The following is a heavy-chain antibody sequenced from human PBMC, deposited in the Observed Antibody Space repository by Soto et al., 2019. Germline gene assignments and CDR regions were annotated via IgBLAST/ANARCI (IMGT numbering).Heavy chain of an antibody. J-gene: IGHJ4*02. CDR2: INSDGSST. V-gene: IGHV3-74*01. CDR3: ARESGYDFHFDY. D-gene: IGHD5-12*01. CDR1: GFTFSSYW. Sequence: GGSLRLSCAASGFTFSSYWMHWVRQAPGKGLVWVSRINSDGSSTSYADSVKGRFTISRDNAKNTLYLQMNSLRAEDTAVYYCARESGYDFHFDYWGQGTLVTSPQ.